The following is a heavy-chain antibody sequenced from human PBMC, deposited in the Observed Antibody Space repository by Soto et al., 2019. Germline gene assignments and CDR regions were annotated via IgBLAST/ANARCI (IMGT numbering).Heavy chain of an antibody. D-gene: IGHD1-26*01. Sequence: SETLSLTCTVSGGSVSSGTYYWSWIRQPPGKGLEWIGYISYSGSTNYNPSLKSRVTISVDTSKNQFSLKLSSVTAADTAIYYCVGRPRDSGLGFNWGQGTLVTVS. CDR2: ISYSGST. J-gene: IGHJ4*02. V-gene: IGHV4-61*01. CDR1: GGSVSSGTYY. CDR3: VGRPRDSGLGFN.